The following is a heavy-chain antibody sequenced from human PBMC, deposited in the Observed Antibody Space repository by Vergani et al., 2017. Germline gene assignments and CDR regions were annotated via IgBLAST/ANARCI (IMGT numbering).Heavy chain of an antibody. D-gene: IGHD1-1*01. CDR3: ARGGYD. V-gene: IGHV3-30*01. CDR2: ISYDGSNK. J-gene: IGHJ4*02. Sequence: QVQLVESGGGVVQPGRSLRLSCAASGFTFSSYAMHWVRQAPGKGLEWVAVISYDGSNKYYADSVKGRFTISRDNSKNTLYLQMNSLRAEDTAVYYCARGGYDWGREPWSPSPQ. CDR1: GFTFSSYA.